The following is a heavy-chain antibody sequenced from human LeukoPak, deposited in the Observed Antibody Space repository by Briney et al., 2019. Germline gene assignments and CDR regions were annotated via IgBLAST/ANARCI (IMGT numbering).Heavy chain of an antibody. J-gene: IGHJ2*01. V-gene: IGHV4-59*12. Sequence: SETLSLTGTVSGGSISSYYWSWIRKPPGKGLEWIGYIYYSGSTNYNPSLKSRVTISVDTSKNQFSLKLSSVTAADTAVYYCARDYDSSSSPVSYWYFDLWGRGTLVTVSS. CDR3: ARDYDSSSSPVSYWYFDL. CDR2: IYYSGST. CDR1: GGSISSYY. D-gene: IGHD6-6*01.